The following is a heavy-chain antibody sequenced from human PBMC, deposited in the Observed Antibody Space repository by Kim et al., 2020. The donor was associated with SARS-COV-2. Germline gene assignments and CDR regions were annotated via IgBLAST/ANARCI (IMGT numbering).Heavy chain of an antibody. CDR1: GFTFSNYA. Sequence: GGSLRLSCTASGFTFSNYAMNWVRQAPGKGLEWVANADFSGGPTNYADSVKGRFTISRNNPKNTVDLQMSSLRGEDTAIYYCVRRDCSGGTCYFFDYWGQGTLVTVSS. CDR3: VRRDCSGGTCYFFDY. CDR2: ADFSGGPT. D-gene: IGHD2-15*01. V-gene: IGHV3-23*01. J-gene: IGHJ4*02.